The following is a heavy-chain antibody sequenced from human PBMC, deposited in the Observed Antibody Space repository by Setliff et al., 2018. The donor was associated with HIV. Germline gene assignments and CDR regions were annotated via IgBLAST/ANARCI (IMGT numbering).Heavy chain of an antibody. CDR1: GGSISSGGYY. J-gene: IGHJ6*03. V-gene: IGHV4-31*03. CDR3: AREWRGRYYYYMDV. Sequence: SETLSLTSTVSGGSISSGGYYWSWIRQHPEKGLGWIGYIYYSGSAYYNPSLKSRVTISLDTSKNQFSLKLTSMTAADTAVYYCAREWRGRYYYYMDVWGKGTTVTVSS. D-gene: IGHD3-10*01. CDR2: IYYSGSA.